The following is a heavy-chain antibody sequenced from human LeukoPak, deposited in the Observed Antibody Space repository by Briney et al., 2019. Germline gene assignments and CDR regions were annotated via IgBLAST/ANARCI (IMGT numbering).Heavy chain of an antibody. CDR1: GFTFSSYT. Sequence: GGSLRLSCGASGFTFSSYTMSWVRQAPGKGLEWVSAISHTSEYTYHADSVKGRFTISRDNSKNTLYLQMNSLRAEDTAMYYCAKGSSAGRPYYFDYWGQGTLVTVSS. D-gene: IGHD3-10*01. CDR3: AKGSSAGRPYYFDY. CDR2: ISHTSEYT. V-gene: IGHV3-23*01. J-gene: IGHJ4*02.